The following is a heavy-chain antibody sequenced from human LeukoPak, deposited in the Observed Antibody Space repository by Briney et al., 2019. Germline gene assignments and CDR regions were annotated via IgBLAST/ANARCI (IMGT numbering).Heavy chain of an antibody. CDR2: ISYDGSNK. Sequence: GGSLRLSCAASGFTFSSYAMHWVRQAPGKGLEWVAVISYDGSNKYYADSVKGRFTISRDNSKNTLYLQMNSLRAEDTAVYYCARGVVRGVHGTAFDPWGQGTLVTVSS. J-gene: IGHJ5*02. CDR3: ARGVVRGVHGTAFDP. V-gene: IGHV3-30-3*01. D-gene: IGHD3-10*01. CDR1: GFTFSSYA.